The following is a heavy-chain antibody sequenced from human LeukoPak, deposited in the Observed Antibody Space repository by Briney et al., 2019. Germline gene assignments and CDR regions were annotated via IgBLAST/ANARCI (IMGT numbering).Heavy chain of an antibody. Sequence: GASVKVSCKASGYTFTGYYMHWVRQAPGQGLEWMGWINPNSGNTNYAQKLQDRVTMTTDTSTSTAFMELRSLGSDDTAVYYCARGDSSVYSYFDYWGQGTLVTVSS. J-gene: IGHJ4*02. CDR2: INPNSGNT. V-gene: IGHV1-18*04. D-gene: IGHD3-22*01. CDR3: ARGDSSVYSYFDY. CDR1: GYTFTGYY.